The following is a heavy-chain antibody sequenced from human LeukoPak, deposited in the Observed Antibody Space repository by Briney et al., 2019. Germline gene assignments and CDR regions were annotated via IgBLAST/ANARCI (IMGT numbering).Heavy chain of an antibody. CDR2: IFHNGST. CDR3: ARHWWADEQWLEEGAWFDP. V-gene: IGHV4-39*01. J-gene: IGHJ5*02. CDR1: RVSINSKTYY. D-gene: IGHD6-19*01. Sequence: PSETLSLTCTVSRVSINSKTYYWVWIRQPPGQRLEWIGSIFHNGSTNYNPSLNSRVTISVDTSKNQFSLKLSSVTAADTAVYYCARHWWADEQWLEEGAWFDPWGQGTLVTVSS.